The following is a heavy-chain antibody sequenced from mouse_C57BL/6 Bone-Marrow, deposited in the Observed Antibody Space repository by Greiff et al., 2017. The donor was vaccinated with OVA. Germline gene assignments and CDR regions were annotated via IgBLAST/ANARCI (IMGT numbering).Heavy chain of an antibody. Sequence: EVQLQQSGPELVKPGASVKISCKASGYTFTDYYMNWVKQSHGKSLEWIGDINPNNGGTSYNQKFKGKATLTVDKPSSTAYMQLSSLTSEDSAVYYCAREVFPYYFDYWGQGTTLTVSS. CDR2: INPNNGGT. V-gene: IGHV1-26*01. J-gene: IGHJ2*01. CDR1: GYTFTDYY. D-gene: IGHD2-14*01. CDR3: AREVFPYYFDY.